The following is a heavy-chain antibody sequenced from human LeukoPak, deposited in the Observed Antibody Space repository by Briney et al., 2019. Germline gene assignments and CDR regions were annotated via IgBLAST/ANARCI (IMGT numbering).Heavy chain of an antibody. D-gene: IGHD3-16*02. Sequence: GESLKISCKDSGYSFTSYWIGWVRQMPGKGLEWMGIIYPGDSDTRYSPSFQGQVTISADKSISTAYLQWSSLKASDTAMYYCASSPYVWGSYRTYWGQGTLVTVSS. CDR1: GYSFTSYW. V-gene: IGHV5-51*01. J-gene: IGHJ4*02. CDR3: ASSPYVWGSYRTY. CDR2: IYPGDSDT.